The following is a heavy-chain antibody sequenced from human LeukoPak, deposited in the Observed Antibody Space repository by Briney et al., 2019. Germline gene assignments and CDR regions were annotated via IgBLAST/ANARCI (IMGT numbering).Heavy chain of an antibody. CDR2: IYPGDSDT. CDR3: ARRDCSSTSCYRWFDP. D-gene: IGHD2-2*01. J-gene: IGHJ5*02. Sequence: PGESLKISCKGSGYSFTSYWIGWVRQMPGKGLELMGIIYPGDSDTRYSPSFQGQVTISADKSISTAYLQWSSLKASDTAMYYCARRDCSSTSCYRWFDPWGQGTLVTVSS. V-gene: IGHV5-51*01. CDR1: GYSFTSYW.